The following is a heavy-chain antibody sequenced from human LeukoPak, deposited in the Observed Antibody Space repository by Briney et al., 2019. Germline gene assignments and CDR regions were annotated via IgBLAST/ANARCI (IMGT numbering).Heavy chain of an antibody. D-gene: IGHD1-26*01. CDR1: GGSISSYNYY. V-gene: IGHV4-39*01. J-gene: IGHJ4*02. Sequence: TSETLSLTCFVSGGSISSYNYYWAWIRQPPGKGLEWIGSVSNSGSTYCTPSLKSRVTVSVDTSKNQFSLRLNSVTAADTAVYYCARSGTKAFDYWGQGILVTVSS. CDR3: ARSGTKAFDY. CDR2: VSNSGST.